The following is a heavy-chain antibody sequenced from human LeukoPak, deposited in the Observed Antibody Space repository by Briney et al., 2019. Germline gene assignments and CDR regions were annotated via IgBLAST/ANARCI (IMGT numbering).Heavy chain of an antibody. CDR3: ARDGGGIDS. CDR1: GGSFSSSNW. D-gene: IGHD2-15*01. Sequence: PSGTLSLTCAVSGGSFSSSNWWAWVRQSPGKGLEWIGQVHLSGSSNYSPTLKSRLTISVDKSNKQLSLKLRFVTAADTAVYYCARDGGGIDSWGQGILVTVSS. CDR2: VHLSGSS. J-gene: IGHJ4*02. V-gene: IGHV4-4*02.